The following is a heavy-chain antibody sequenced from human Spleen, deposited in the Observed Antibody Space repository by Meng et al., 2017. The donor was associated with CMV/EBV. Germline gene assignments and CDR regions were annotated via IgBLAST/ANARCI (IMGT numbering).Heavy chain of an antibody. Sequence: SETLSLTCTVSGGSISSYYWSWIRQPPGKGLEWIGYIYYSGSTNYNPSLKSRVTISVDTSKNQFSLKLSSVTAADTAVYYCASWYCSSTSCYSPYYYYGMDVWGQGTTVTVSS. CDR3: ASWYCSSTSCYSPYYYYGMDV. D-gene: IGHD2-2*02. V-gene: IGHV4-59*01. CDR1: GGSISSYY. CDR2: IYYSGST. J-gene: IGHJ6*02.